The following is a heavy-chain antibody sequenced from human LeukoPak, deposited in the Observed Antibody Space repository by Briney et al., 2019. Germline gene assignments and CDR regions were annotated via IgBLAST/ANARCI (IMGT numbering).Heavy chain of an antibody. CDR2: ISSSSSTI. CDR1: GFTFSSYS. J-gene: IGHJ4*02. Sequence: GGSLRLSCAASGFTFSSYSMNWVRQAPGKALECVSYISSSSSTIYYADSVKGRFTISRHNHKNSLYLQMNSLRAEDTAVYYCARDQDYGDYSDYWGQGTLVTVSS. D-gene: IGHD4-17*01. V-gene: IGHV3-48*01. CDR3: ARDQDYGDYSDY.